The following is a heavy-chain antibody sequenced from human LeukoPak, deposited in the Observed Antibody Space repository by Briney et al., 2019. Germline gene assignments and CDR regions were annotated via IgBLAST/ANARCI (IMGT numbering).Heavy chain of an antibody. D-gene: IGHD3-10*01. CDR2: IYYSGST. CDR3: ARDSPYYYGSGSATYYMDV. V-gene: IGHV4-59*01. CDR1: GGSLSSYY. J-gene: IGHJ6*03. Sequence: SETLSLTCPVSGGSLSSYYWSWIRQPPGKGLEWIGEIYYSGSTNYNPSLKSRVTISVDTSKNQFSLKLSSVTAADTAVYYCARDSPYYYGSGSATYYMDVWGKGTTVTISS.